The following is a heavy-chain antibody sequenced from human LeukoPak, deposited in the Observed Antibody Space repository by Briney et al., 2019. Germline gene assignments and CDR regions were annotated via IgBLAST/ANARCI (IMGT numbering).Heavy chain of an antibody. CDR3: ARGGGLRMFYASPFNY. CDR1: GGSFSGHY. CDR2: INESGST. J-gene: IGHJ4*02. V-gene: IGHV4-34*01. Sequence: ASETLSLICAVYGGSFSGHYWSWIRRAPGKGLEWIGEINESGSTNYNPSLKSRVTISGDTSKNQFSLKLSSLTAADTAVYYCARGGGLRMFYASPFNYWGQGTLVNVSS. D-gene: IGHD2-8*01.